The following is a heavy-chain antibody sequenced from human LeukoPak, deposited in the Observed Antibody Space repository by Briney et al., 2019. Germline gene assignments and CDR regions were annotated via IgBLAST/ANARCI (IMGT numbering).Heavy chain of an antibody. CDR2: VYYTGST. D-gene: IGHD2-21*02. CDR3: ASAEATYCGGDCLIVSSGMDV. CDR1: GASISSHF. V-gene: IGHV4-59*08. J-gene: IGHJ6*02. Sequence: SETLSLTCSVSGASISSHFWTWIRQAPGKGLEYIGYVYYTGSTYYNPSLKSRLTMSVDTSKNQFSLKLTSVTAADTAVYYCASAEATYCGGDCLIVSSGMDVWGQGTTVTVSS.